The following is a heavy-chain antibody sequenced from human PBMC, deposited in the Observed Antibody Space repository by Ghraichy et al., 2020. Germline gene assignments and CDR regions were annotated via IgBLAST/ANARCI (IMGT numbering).Heavy chain of an antibody. D-gene: IGHD2-21*01. Sequence: GGSLRLSCAASGFTFSSYAMSWVRQAPGKGLEWVSVISGSDSTYYADSVKGRFTISRDNSKNTLHLQMNSLKAEDTAVYYCAKLEYIVGGPRDYWGQGTLVTVSS. V-gene: IGHV3-23*01. CDR2: ISGSDST. CDR3: AKLEYIVGGPRDY. J-gene: IGHJ4*02. CDR1: GFTFSSYA.